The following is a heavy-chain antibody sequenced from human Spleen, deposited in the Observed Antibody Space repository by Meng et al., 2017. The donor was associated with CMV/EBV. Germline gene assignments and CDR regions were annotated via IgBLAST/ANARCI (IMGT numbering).Heavy chain of an antibody. CDR3: ARDLLVSQPTAVIPNWFDP. V-gene: IGHV1-46*04. Sequence: ASVKVSCKASGYTFTSYYMQWVRQAPGQGLEWMGIINPSGGSTNYAQKLRGRVIMTGDTSTGTVYMELSSLRSDDTAVYYCARDLLVSQPTAVIPNWFDPWGPGTLVTVSS. CDR1: GYTFTSYY. D-gene: IGHD2-2*01. CDR2: INPSGGST. J-gene: IGHJ5*02.